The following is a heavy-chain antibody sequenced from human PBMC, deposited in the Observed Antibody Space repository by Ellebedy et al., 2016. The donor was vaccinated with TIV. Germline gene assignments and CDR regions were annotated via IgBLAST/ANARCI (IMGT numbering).Heavy chain of an antibody. Sequence: SQTLSLTXXVSGGSIRSSGYSWSWIRPPPGKGLEWVGYIYHSGSASYNPSLKSRVTISVDRYKKQFSLKLSSVTGADTAVYYCAREVWGHWYFDLWGRGTLVTVSS. CDR1: GGSIRSSGYS. V-gene: IGHV4-30-2*01. J-gene: IGHJ2*01. D-gene: IGHD3-16*01. CDR3: AREVWGHWYFDL. CDR2: IYHSGSA.